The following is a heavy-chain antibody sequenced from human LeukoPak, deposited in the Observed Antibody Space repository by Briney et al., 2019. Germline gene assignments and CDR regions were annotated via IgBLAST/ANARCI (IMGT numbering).Heavy chain of an antibody. D-gene: IGHD3-22*01. V-gene: IGHV1-46*01. Sequence: ASVKLFCKASGYTFTSYYMHWARHAPGRGLEWMGIIHLSGDSTSYAQVFQGRVTITRDTSTNTVYMELRRLISGDTGVYCCARDRGYYDSSGPGVSDYWGQGALVTVSS. CDR3: ARDRGYYDSSGPGVSDY. CDR1: GYTFTSYY. CDR2: IHLSGDST. J-gene: IGHJ4*02.